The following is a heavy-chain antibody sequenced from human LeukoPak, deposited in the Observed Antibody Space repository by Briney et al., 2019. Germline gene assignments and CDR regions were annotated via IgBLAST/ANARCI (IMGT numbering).Heavy chain of an antibody. J-gene: IGHJ1*01. D-gene: IGHD1-26*01. Sequence: SETLSLTRAVYGGSFSGYYWSWIRQPPGKGLEWIGEINHSGSTNYNPSLKSRVTISVDTSKNQFSLKLSSVTAADTAVYYCATPYGSYYNAEYFQHWGQGTLVTVSS. CDR3: ATPYGSYYNAEYFQH. CDR2: INHSGST. CDR1: GGSFSGYY. V-gene: IGHV4-34*01.